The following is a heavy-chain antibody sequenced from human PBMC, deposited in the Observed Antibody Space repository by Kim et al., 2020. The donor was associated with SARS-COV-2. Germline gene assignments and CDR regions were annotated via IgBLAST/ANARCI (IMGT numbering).Heavy chain of an antibody. J-gene: IGHJ4*02. CDR3: ARDRRDGYNPFDY. Sequence: YADSVKGRFTISRDNAKNSLYPQMNSLRAEDTAVYYCARDRRDGYNPFDYWGQGTLVTVSS. V-gene: IGHV3-11*06. D-gene: IGHD5-12*01.